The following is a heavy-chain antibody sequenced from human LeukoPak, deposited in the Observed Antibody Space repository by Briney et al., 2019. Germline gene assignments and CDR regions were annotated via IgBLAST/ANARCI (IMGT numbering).Heavy chain of an antibody. V-gene: IGHV3-7*03. J-gene: IGHJ4*02. CDR2: IKQDGSDR. Sequence: GGPLRPSCTASGFTSSNFWMGWVRQVPGTGLEWVANIKQDGSDRNYVTSVRGRFTISRDNAESSLYLQMNSLRAEDTAVYYCVRNLAVAGTCFDSWGQGTLVTVSS. D-gene: IGHD6-19*01. CDR3: VRNLAVAGTCFDS. CDR1: GFTSSNFW.